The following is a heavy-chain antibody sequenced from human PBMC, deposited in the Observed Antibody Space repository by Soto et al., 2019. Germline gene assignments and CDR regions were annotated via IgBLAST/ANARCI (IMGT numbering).Heavy chain of an antibody. V-gene: IGHV6-1*01. D-gene: IGHD1-26*01. Sequence: SQTLSLTCAISGDIVSSDSVTWNWIRQSPLRGLEWLGRTYYRSKWYNDYTVSVKSRITISPDTSKNQFSLQLSSVTPDDTAVYYCAPMRWGARLDVWGQVTRVTVSS. CDR1: GDIVSSDSVT. J-gene: IGHJ6*02. CDR2: TYYRSKWYN. CDR3: APMRWGARLDV.